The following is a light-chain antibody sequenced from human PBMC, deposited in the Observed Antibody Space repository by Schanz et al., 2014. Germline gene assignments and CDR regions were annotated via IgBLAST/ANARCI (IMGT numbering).Light chain of an antibody. CDR3: CSYADTYTSLV. J-gene: IGLJ2*01. CDR1: SSDVGGYNY. V-gene: IGLV2-8*01. CDR2: EGS. Sequence: QSALTQPPSASGSPGQSVTISCTGTSSDVGGYNYVSWYQQHPGKAPKLMIYEGSKRPSGVSNRFSGSKSGNTASLTVSGLQAEDEADYYCCSYADTYTSLVFGGGTKLTVL.